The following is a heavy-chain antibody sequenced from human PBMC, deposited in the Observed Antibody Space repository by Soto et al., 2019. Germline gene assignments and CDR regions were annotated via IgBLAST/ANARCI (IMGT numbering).Heavy chain of an antibody. D-gene: IGHD6-13*01. CDR1: GFTFSSYE. CDR2: ISSSGSTI. V-gene: IGHV3-48*03. Sequence: GESLKISCATSGFTFSSYEMNWVRQAPGKGLEWVSYISSSGSTIYYADSVKGRFTISRDNAKNSLYLQMASLRAEDTAVYYCARDQEAGSFFPYYYGMDVWGQGTTVTVSS. J-gene: IGHJ6*02. CDR3: ARDQEAGSFFPYYYGMDV.